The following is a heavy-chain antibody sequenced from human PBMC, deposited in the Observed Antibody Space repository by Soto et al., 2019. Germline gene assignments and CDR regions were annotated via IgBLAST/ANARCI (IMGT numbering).Heavy chain of an antibody. V-gene: IGHV1-8*01. Sequence: DSVKVSCKASAYPFTSYAINCVRKVTGQGLEWIGWMNPNSGNTVYAQKLPVRVTMTRHTSISTAYREMSSVRSEDTALYHYAVRSSNWGINYWGFHLWGRGTRVTVFS. CDR3: AVRSSNWGINYWGFHL. J-gene: IGHJ2*01. CDR1: AYPFTSYA. D-gene: IGHD7-27*01. CDR2: MNPNSGNT.